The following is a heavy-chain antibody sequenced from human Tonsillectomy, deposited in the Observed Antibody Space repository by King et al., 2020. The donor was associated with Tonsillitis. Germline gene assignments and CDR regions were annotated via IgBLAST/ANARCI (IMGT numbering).Heavy chain of an antibody. CDR1: GFTFSTNY. V-gene: IGHV3-53*01. CDR2: IYNSGGT. D-gene: IGHD2-8*02. Sequence: VQLVESGGGLIQPGGSLRLSCAASGFTFSTNYMNWVRQAPGKGLEWVSIIYNSGGTYYSDSVKGRFIISRDNSKNTLYLQMNSLRAEDTAVYYCARDVGTGFQNWGQGTLVTVSS. CDR3: ARDVGTGFQN. J-gene: IGHJ1*01.